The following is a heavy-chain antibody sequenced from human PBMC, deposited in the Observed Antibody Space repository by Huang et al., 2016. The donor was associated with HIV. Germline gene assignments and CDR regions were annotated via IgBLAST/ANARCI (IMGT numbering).Heavy chain of an antibody. D-gene: IGHD3-22*01. Sequence: QVQLVQSGAEVKKPGSSVKVSCKASGGSFRNFAIGWGRQAPGQGLEWMGGILPTPGTANDAQKFKGRGTIIADESTSTAYMELSSLRSEDTAVYYCATVDYYDTSGPQRGYFDNWGQGTLVTVSS. CDR3: ATVDYYDTSGPQRGYFDN. V-gene: IGHV1-69*01. CDR2: ILPTPGTA. CDR1: GGSFRNFA. J-gene: IGHJ4*02.